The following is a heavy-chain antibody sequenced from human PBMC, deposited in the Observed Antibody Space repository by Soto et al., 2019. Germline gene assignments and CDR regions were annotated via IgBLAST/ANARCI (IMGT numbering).Heavy chain of an antibody. CDR2: IGISGNTM. V-gene: IGHV3-11*01. CDR1: GFIFSDYY. CDR3: VQHEYASTCQINWFGL. J-gene: IGHJ5*02. Sequence: QVQLVESGGASVKPGGSLRLSCADSGFIFSDYYMDCIRQAPGKGLEWVSYIGISGNTMYYADSVEGRFTISRDNAKNSLYLQMNSLRLEDTAVYYCVQHEYASTCQINWFGLWGQGTEVTVTS. D-gene: IGHD2-2*01.